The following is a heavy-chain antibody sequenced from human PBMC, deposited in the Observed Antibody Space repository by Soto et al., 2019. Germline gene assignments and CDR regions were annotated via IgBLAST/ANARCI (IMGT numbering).Heavy chain of an antibody. Sequence: SETLSLTCTVSGGSISSSSYYWGWIRQPPGKGLEWIGSIYYSGNTYYNPSLKSRVTISVDTSKNQFSLKLSSVTAADTAVYYCASGGVDTDYYYYYGMDVWGQGTTVTVS. J-gene: IGHJ6*02. V-gene: IGHV4-39*07. CDR1: GGSISSSSYY. CDR2: IYYSGNT. D-gene: IGHD5-18*01. CDR3: ASGGVDTDYYYYYGMDV.